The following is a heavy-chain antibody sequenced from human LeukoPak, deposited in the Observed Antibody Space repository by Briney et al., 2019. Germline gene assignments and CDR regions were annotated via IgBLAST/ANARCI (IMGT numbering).Heavy chain of an antibody. D-gene: IGHD3-10*01. V-gene: IGHV4-59*01. Sequence: PSETLSLTCTVSGDSTTTYYWNWIRQPPGKGLEWIGFIYYSGSTHYNPSLKSRLTISLDTSKNQFSLHLSSLTAADTAVYYCARDTGGPQSFDIWGQGTMVTVSS. CDR1: GDSTTTYY. CDR3: ARDTGGPQSFDI. J-gene: IGHJ3*02. CDR2: IYYSGST.